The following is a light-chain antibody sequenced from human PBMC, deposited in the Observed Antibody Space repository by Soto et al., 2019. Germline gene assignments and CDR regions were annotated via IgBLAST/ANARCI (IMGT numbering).Light chain of an antibody. V-gene: IGKV1-39*01. CDR1: QTIITY. CDR2: AAS. CDR3: QQANSFPLT. Sequence: DIQMTQSPSSLSASVGDEVTITCRASQTIITYLNWYQLKPGKPPRLLIYAASSLQSGVPSRFSGSGSGTDFTLTISSLQPEDFATYYCQQANSFPLTFGGGTKVDIK. J-gene: IGKJ4*01.